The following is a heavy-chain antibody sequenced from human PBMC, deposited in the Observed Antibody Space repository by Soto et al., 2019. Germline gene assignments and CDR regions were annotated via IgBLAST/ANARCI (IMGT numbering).Heavy chain of an antibody. V-gene: IGHV1-3*01. J-gene: IGHJ4*02. D-gene: IGHD3-3*01. CDR2: INAGNGNT. CDR3: ARTSGYYFFGY. Sequence: QVQLVQSGAEVKKPGASVKVSCKASGYTFTSYAMHWVRQAPGQRLEWMGWINAGNGNTKYSQKFQGRVTITRDTAASTAYMELSSLRSEDTAVFYGARTSGYYFFGYWGQGPLVTVSS. CDR1: GYTFTSYA.